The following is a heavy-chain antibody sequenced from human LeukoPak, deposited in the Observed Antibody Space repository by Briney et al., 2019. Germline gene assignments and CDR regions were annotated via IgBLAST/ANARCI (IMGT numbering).Heavy chain of an antibody. CDR1: GFTFSSYS. CDR2: ISSSSSYI. J-gene: IGHJ4*02. CDR3: ARGPPDSSGYQDY. D-gene: IGHD3-22*01. Sequence: GGSLRLSCAASGFTFSSYSMNWVRQAPGKGLEWVSSISSSSSYIYYADSVKGRFTISRDNAKNSLYLQMNSLRAEDTAVYYCARGPPDSSGYQDYWGQGTLVTVSS. V-gene: IGHV3-21*01.